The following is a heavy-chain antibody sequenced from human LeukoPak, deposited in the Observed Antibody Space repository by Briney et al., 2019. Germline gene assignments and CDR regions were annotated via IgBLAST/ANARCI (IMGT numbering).Heavy chain of an antibody. Sequence: GGSLRLSCAASGFTFSTYAMTWVRQAPGKGLEWVSAISGSGGSTYYADSVKGRFTISRDNSKSTLYLQMNSLRAEATAVYYCAKYVGPSYYYYMDVWGKGTTVTVSS. CDR3: AKYVGPSYYYYMDV. D-gene: IGHD1-26*01. J-gene: IGHJ6*03. CDR2: ISGSGGST. CDR1: GFTFSTYA. V-gene: IGHV3-23*01.